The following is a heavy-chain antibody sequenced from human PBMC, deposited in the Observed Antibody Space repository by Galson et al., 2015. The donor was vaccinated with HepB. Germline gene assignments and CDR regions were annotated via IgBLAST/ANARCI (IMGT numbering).Heavy chain of an antibody. CDR3: VRAGDSSGWEFEY. J-gene: IGHJ4*02. Sequence: SLRLSCAASGFTLDDYGMSWVRQVPGKGLEWVAGSNWNGGNTGYADSVQGRFTISRDDAKNSLHLQMNSPRAEDTALYFCVRAGDSSGWEFEYWGQGTLVTVSS. CDR2: SNWNGGNT. D-gene: IGHD6-19*01. V-gene: IGHV3-20*04. CDR1: GFTLDDYG.